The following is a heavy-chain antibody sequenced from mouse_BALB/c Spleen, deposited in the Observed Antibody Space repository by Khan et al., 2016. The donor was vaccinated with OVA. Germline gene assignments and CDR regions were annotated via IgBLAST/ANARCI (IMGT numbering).Heavy chain of an antibody. CDR1: GFTFSSYA. J-gene: IGHJ2*01. Sequence: EVELVESGGTLVKPGGSLKLSCAASGFTFSSYAMSWVRHTPEKRLEWVATISSGGTYTYYPDRVKGRFSISRHNAKNTPYLQMRSLRSADTAMYYCVRDYYGSGYEDYWGQGTTLTVSS. CDR2: ISSGGTYT. V-gene: IGHV5-9-3*01. CDR3: VRDYYGSGYEDY. D-gene: IGHD1-1*01.